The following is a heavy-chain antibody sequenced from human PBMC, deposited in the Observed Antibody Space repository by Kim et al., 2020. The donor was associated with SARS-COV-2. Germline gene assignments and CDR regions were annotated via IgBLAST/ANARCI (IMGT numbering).Heavy chain of an antibody. CDR3: ARERLKYYDILSGYYAPPYYGMDL. CDR1: GFTFSSYG. V-gene: IGHV3-33*01. Sequence: GGSLRLSCAASGFTFSSYGMHWVRQAPGKGLEWVAVIWYDGSNKYYADSVKGRFTISRDNSKNTRYLQMNSLRAEDTAVYYCARERLKYYDILSGYYAPPYYGMDLWGQGTTVTVSS. J-gene: IGHJ6*02. CDR2: IWYDGSNK. D-gene: IGHD3-9*01.